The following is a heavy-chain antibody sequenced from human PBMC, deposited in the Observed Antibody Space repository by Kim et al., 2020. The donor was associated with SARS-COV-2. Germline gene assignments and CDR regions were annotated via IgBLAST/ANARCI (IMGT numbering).Heavy chain of an antibody. J-gene: IGHJ4*02. CDR3: ARDPGGLAAGTLDN. CDR2: IVPFLDIT. V-gene: IGHV1-69*04. Sequence: SVKVSCKTSGGTFSSYTISWVRQAPGQGLEWLGRIVPFLDITNYARKFQGRVTITADKSTNTAYMELSSLTSDDTAVYFCARDPGGLAAGTLDNWGQGALVIVSS. CDR1: GGTFSSYT. D-gene: IGHD6-13*01.